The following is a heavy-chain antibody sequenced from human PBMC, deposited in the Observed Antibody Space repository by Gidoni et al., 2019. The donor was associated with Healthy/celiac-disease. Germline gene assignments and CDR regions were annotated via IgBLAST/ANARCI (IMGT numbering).Heavy chain of an antibody. Sequence: QVQLQESGPGLVKPSETLSLTCTVSGYSISSGYYWGWIRPPPGKGLEWIGSIYHSGSTYYNPSLKSRVTISVDTSKNQFSLKLISVTAADTAVYYCARDHDTDFWSGYSLNYYYYYGMDVWGQGTTVTVSS. CDR3: ARDHDTDFWSGYSLNYYYYYGMDV. CDR1: GYSISSGYY. V-gene: IGHV4-38-2*02. D-gene: IGHD3-3*01. CDR2: IYHSGST. J-gene: IGHJ6*02.